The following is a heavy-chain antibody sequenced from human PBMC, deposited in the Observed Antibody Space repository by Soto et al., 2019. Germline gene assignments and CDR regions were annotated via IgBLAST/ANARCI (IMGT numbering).Heavy chain of an antibody. CDR1: GFTFSSYG. J-gene: IGHJ6*02. D-gene: IGHD3-10*01. CDR2: ISYDGSKR. Sequence: PEGSLRRSCAASGFTFSSYGMHWVRQAPGKGLEWVAAISYDGSKRYYVDSVKARFTISRDNSKNTVYLQVNSLSAEDTAVYTCARGRGSNYYGLEVWGGGTTVPIS. CDR3: ARGRGSNYYGLEV. V-gene: IGHV3-30*03.